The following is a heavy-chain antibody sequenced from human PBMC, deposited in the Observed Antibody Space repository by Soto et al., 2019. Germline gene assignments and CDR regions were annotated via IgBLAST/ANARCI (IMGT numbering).Heavy chain of an antibody. V-gene: IGHV3-30*03. CDR3: ASVAGTSSYHHYGMDV. CDR2: ISYDRSNK. D-gene: IGHD6-19*01. CDR1: GFTFSSYG. J-gene: IGHJ6*02. Sequence: GGSLRLSCAASGFTFSSYGMHWVRQAPGKGLEWVAVISYDRSNKYYADSVKGRFTISIDHSKNTLYLQMNSLRAEDTAVYYCASVAGTSSYHHYGMDVWGQGPTVTVSS.